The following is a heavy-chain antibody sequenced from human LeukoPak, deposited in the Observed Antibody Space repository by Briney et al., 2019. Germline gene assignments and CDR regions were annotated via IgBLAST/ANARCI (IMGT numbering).Heavy chain of an antibody. J-gene: IGHJ4*02. Sequence: GASVKVSCKASGGTFTNYAVSWVRQAPGQGLEWMGGIIPMFGTTKYAQDFQGRVTITTDESTSTAYMELSSLRSEDTAVFYCASTSMYGDYVAFAFDRWGQGTLVTVS. CDR3: ASTSMYGDYVAFAFDR. D-gene: IGHD4-17*01. CDR2: IIPMFGTT. CDR1: GGTFTNYA. V-gene: IGHV1-69*05.